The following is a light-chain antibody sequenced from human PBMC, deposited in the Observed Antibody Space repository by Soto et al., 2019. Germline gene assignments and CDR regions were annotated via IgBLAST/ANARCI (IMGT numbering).Light chain of an antibody. CDR2: LTS. CDR1: QSLLYRNGNNY. V-gene: IGKV2-28*01. Sequence: DIVMTQSPLSLPVTPGEPASISCRPSQSLLYRNGNNYLNWYLQKPGQSPQLLIYLTSYRASGVPDRFIGSGSGTDFTLKISRVEAEDVGVYYCLQALQTPPTFGQGTRLEIK. J-gene: IGKJ5*01. CDR3: LQALQTPPT.